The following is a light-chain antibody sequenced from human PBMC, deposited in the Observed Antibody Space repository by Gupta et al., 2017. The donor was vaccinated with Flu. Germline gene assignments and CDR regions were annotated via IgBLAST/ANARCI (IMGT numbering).Light chain of an antibody. CDR2: EVT. Sequence: QSALTPPPAAYGSPVQSVIISCTGTSSDIGAYNFVSWYQQHPGKAPKLMIYEVTKRPSGVPDRFSGSKSGNTASLTVSGLQAEDEADYYCSSYAGRNTLIFGGGTELTVL. CDR3: SSYAGRNTLI. CDR1: SSDIGAYNF. V-gene: IGLV2-8*01. J-gene: IGLJ2*01.